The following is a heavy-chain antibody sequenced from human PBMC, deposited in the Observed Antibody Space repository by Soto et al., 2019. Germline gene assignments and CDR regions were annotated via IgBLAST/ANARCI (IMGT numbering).Heavy chain of an antibody. D-gene: IGHD3-10*01. J-gene: IGHJ6*02. CDR1: GFTFSDYY. CDR2: ISSSSSYT. CDR3: ARELGVLWFGTCMDV. Sequence: QVQLVESGGGLVKPGGSLRLSCAASGFTFSDYYMSWIRQAPGKGLEWVSYISSSSSYTNYADSVKGRFTISRDNAKNSLYLQRNSLIAEDTAVYYCARELGVLWFGTCMDVWGQGTMVTVSS. V-gene: IGHV3-11*05.